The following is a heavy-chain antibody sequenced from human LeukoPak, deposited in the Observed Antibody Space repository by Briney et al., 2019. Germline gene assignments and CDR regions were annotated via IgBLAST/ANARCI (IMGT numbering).Heavy chain of an antibody. Sequence: PGGSLRLSCAASGFTFDDYGMSWVRQAPGKGLEWVSGINWNGGTTGYADSVKGRFTISRDNAKDSLYLQMNSLRAEDTAVYYCARVSGWYSFDYWGQGTLVTVSS. J-gene: IGHJ4*02. CDR3: ARVSGWYSFDY. D-gene: IGHD6-19*01. CDR1: GFTFDDYG. CDR2: INWNGGTT. V-gene: IGHV3-20*04.